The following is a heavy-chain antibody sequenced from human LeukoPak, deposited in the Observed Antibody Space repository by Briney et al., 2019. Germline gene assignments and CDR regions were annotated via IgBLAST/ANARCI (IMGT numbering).Heavy chain of an antibody. Sequence: PGGSLRLSCAASGFTFSSYSMNWVRQAPGKGLEWVSSISSSSSYIYYADSVKGRFTISRDSAKNSLYLQMNSLRAEDTAVYYCARAGAGVSYYYMDVWGKGTTVTISS. CDR3: ARAGAGVSYYYMDV. J-gene: IGHJ6*03. D-gene: IGHD2-21*01. V-gene: IGHV3-21*01. CDR2: ISSSSSYI. CDR1: GFTFSSYS.